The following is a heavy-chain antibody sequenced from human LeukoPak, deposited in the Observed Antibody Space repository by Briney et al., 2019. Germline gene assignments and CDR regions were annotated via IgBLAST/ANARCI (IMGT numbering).Heavy chain of an antibody. Sequence: GASVKVSCKASGYTFTSYYMHWVRQAPGQGLEWMGGIIPIFGTANYAQKFQGRVTITADESTSTAYMELSSLRSEDTAVYYCARPGGDTAMVTIPSYYGMDVWGQGTTVTVSS. V-gene: IGHV1-69*13. CDR2: IIPIFGTA. D-gene: IGHD5-18*01. CDR1: GYTFTSYY. CDR3: ARPGGDTAMVTIPSYYGMDV. J-gene: IGHJ6*02.